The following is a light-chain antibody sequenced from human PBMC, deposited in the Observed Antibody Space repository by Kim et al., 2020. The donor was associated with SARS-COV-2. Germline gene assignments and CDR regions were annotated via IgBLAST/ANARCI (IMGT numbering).Light chain of an antibody. J-gene: IGLJ6*01. V-gene: IGLV2-14*03. CDR3: SSYADSGTLM. Sequence: GQSINISSTGTYRNDGAYNYVSWYQKYPDKAPRLLILDVTNRPSGVSSRFSGSNSGNTASLTISGLQTEDEADYYCSSYADSGTLMFGGGTKVTVL. CDR2: DVT. CDR1: YRNDGAYNY.